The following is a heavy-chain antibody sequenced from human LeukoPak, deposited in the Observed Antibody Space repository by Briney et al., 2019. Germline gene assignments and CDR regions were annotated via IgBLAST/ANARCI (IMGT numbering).Heavy chain of an antibody. V-gene: IGHV3-66*01. CDR3: ARERYSTGWYGGDYYYSYAMDV. CDR2: IQGAGNT. D-gene: IGHD6-19*01. CDR1: GFAVSSNY. J-gene: IGHJ6*02. Sequence: GGSLRLSCAASGFAVSSNYMSWVRQAPGKGLEWVSVIQGAGNTYYADSVKGRFTISRDSSQNTLYLQMNSLRAEDTAVYYCARERYSTGWYGGDYYYSYAMDVWGQGTSVTVSS.